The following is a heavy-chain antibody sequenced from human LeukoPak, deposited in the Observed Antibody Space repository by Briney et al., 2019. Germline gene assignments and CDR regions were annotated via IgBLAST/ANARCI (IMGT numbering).Heavy chain of an antibody. D-gene: IGHD3-3*01. CDR1: GGSISSYY. CDR3: AREVLFLEWLKDYYYMDV. CDR2: IYTSGST. J-gene: IGHJ6*03. V-gene: IGHV4-4*07. Sequence: SETLSLTCTVSGGSISSYYWSWIRQPAGKGLEWIGRIYTSGSTNYNPSLKSRVTMSVDTSKNQFSLKLSSVTAADTAVYYCAREVLFLEWLKDYYYMDVWGKGTTVTVSS.